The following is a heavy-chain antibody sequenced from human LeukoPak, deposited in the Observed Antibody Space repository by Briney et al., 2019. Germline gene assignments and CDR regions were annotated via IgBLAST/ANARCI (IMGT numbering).Heavy chain of an antibody. CDR3: ARVKVFGVVTPDY. CDR2: INTNSGGT. J-gene: IGHJ4*02. CDR1: GYTFTGYY. V-gene: IGHV1-2*02. Sequence: GASVKVSCKAAGYTFTGYYMHWVRQAPGQGLEWMGWINTNSGGTNYAQKFQGRVTMTRDTSISTAYMELSRLRSDDTAVYYCARVKVFGVVTPDYWGQGTLVTVSS. D-gene: IGHD3-3*01.